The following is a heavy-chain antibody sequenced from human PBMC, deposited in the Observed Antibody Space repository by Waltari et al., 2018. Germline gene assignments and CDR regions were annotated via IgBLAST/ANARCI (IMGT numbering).Heavy chain of an antibody. J-gene: IGHJ3*01. V-gene: IGHV1-69*02. CDR3: ATSHSGTYYDAIAV. Sequence: QVQLVQSGAEVKKPGSSVKVSCKASGGTFSSSTITWVRQAPGQGLYWMGRFISILGLTSYEQSFQGRGTISADESTSTVYMELRSLRFEDSAVYYCATSHSGTYYDAIAVWGQGTKVTVS. CDR1: GGTFSSST. CDR2: FISILGLT. D-gene: IGHD1-26*01.